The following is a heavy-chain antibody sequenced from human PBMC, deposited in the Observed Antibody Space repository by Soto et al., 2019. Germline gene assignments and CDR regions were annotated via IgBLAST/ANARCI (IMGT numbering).Heavy chain of an antibody. Sequence: GASVKVSCKASGGTFSSYAISWVRQAPGQGLEWMGGIISIFDTANYAQKFQGRVTITADESTCTAYMKLSSLRSEDTAVYYCAPGRVSGYGPTYYYYGMDVWGQGTTVTVSS. V-gene: IGHV1-69*13. J-gene: IGHJ6*02. CDR3: APGRVSGYGPTYYYYGMDV. CDR1: GGTFSSYA. CDR2: IISIFDTA. D-gene: IGHD3-22*01.